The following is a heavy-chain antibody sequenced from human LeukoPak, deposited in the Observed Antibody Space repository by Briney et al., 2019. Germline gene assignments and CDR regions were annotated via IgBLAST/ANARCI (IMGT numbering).Heavy chain of an antibody. CDR1: GYFMSSGYY. CDR2: MYHTGST. CDR3: ARVARHDYTYYPGGNYFDY. Sequence: SETLSLTRTVSGYFMSSGYYWGWIRQPPERGLEWIESMYHTGSTHYDPSPKSRVTIHVHTSMNQFYLKLSSVTAADTAVYYCARVARHDYTYYPGGNYFDYWGQGTLVTVSS. V-gene: IGHV4-38-2*02. J-gene: IGHJ4*02. D-gene: IGHD4-11*01.